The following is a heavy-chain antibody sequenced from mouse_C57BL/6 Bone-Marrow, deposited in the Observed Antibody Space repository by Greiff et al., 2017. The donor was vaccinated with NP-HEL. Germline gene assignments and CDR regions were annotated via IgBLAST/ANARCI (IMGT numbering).Heavy chain of an antibody. V-gene: IGHV1-81*01. CDR3: ARNYYGSSFDY. CDR2: IYPRSGNP. Sequence: QVQLQQSGAELARPGASVKLSCKASGYTFTSYGISWVKQRTGQGLEWIGEIYPRSGNPYYNEKFKGKATLTADKSSSTAYMELRSLTSEDSAVYFCARNYYGSSFDYWGQGTTLTVSS. J-gene: IGHJ2*01. CDR1: GYTFTSYG. D-gene: IGHD1-1*01.